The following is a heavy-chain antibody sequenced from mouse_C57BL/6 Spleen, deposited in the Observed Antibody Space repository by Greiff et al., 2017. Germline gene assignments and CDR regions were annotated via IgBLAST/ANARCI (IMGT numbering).Heavy chain of an antibody. J-gene: IGHJ2*01. CDR3: ARFQLLRYFDY. CDR1: GYTFTSYW. CDR2: IHPNSGST. D-gene: IGHD1-1*01. V-gene: IGHV1-64*01. Sequence: QVQLQQSGAELVKPGASVKLSCKASGYTFTSYWMHWVKQRPGQGLEWIGMIHPNSGSTNYNEKFKSKATLTVDKSSSTAYMQLSSLTSEDSAVYYCARFQLLRYFDYWGQGTTLTVSS.